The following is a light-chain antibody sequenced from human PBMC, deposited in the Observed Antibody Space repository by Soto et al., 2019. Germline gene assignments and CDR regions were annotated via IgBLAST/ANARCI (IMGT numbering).Light chain of an antibody. CDR1: QSISSTY. Sequence: EIVLRQSPGTLSFSPGERATLSCRASQSISSTYLAWYQQKPGQAPRLLIYGASSRATGIPDRFRGSGSGTDFTLTISRLEPEDFAVYYCQQYGSSPRITFGPGTKVEIK. V-gene: IGKV3-20*01. J-gene: IGKJ3*01. CDR3: QQYGSSPRIT. CDR2: GAS.